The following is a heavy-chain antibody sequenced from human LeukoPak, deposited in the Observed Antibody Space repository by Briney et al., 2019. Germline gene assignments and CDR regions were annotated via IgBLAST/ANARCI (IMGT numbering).Heavy chain of an antibody. J-gene: IGHJ5*02. CDR2: IYTSGST. Sequence: SETLSLTCTVSGGSISSYYWSWIRQPAGKGLEWIGRIYTSGSTNYNPSLKSRVTMSVDTSKNQFSLKLSSVTAADTAVYYCARGRSREGATTRTYNWFDPWGQGTPVTVSS. CDR1: GGSISSYY. D-gene: IGHD1-26*01. V-gene: IGHV4-4*07. CDR3: ARGRSREGATTRTYNWFDP.